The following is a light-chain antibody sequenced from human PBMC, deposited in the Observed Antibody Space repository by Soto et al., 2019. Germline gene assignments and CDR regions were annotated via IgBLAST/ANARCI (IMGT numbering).Light chain of an antibody. CDR3: QHYANGPLT. Sequence: IVLTQSPGTLSLSPGDRATLSCRASQSVGTLYLAWYQQKPGQAPRLLISGTSTRATGIPDRCSGSASGTEFSLTITSLQAEEFAVYYCQHYANGPLTFGGGTKVESK. CDR1: QSVGTLY. CDR2: GTS. V-gene: IGKV3-20*01. J-gene: IGKJ4*01.